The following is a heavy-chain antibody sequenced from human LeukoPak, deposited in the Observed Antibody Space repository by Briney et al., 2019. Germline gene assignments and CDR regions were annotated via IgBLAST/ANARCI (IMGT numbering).Heavy chain of an antibody. CDR2: ISPSGDIT. CDR3: AKDDAWLRFGE. Sequence: GGSLRLSCTASGFTFSSYSMNWVRQAPGKGLEWVSGISPSGDITYYADSVKGRFTISRDNSKNTLYLEVISLTAEDTAVYYCAKDDAWLRFGEWSQGTLVTVSS. CDR1: GFTFSSYS. J-gene: IGHJ4*02. V-gene: IGHV3-23*01. D-gene: IGHD3-10*01.